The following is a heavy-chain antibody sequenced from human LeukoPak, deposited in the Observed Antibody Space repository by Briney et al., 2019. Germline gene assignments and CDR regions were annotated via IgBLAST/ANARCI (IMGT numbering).Heavy chain of an antibody. CDR1: GGSFSGYY. Sequence: SETLSLTCAVYGGSFSGYYWSWIRQPPGKGLEWIGEINHSGSTNYNPSLKSRVTISVDTSKNQFSLKLSSVTAADTAVYYCARRLITMVRGVNLNTFDYWGQGTLVTVSS. CDR2: INHSGST. J-gene: IGHJ4*02. D-gene: IGHD3-10*01. CDR3: ARRLITMVRGVNLNTFDY. V-gene: IGHV4-34*01.